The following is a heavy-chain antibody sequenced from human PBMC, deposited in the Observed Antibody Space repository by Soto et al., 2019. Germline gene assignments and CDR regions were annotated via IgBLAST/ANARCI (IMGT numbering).Heavy chain of an antibody. CDR3: ARDKITGVFDY. D-gene: IGHD2-8*02. J-gene: IGHJ4*02. Sequence: QVQLQQWGAGLLKPSETLSLTCAVYGGSFSGYYWTWMRQTPGTGLGWIGEINHSGSTNYTPSLNGRVAMSVDPSKNQFSLTLTSVTAADTAVYYCARDKITGVFDYWGQGTLVTVSS. CDR1: GGSFSGYY. V-gene: IGHV4-34*01. CDR2: INHSGST.